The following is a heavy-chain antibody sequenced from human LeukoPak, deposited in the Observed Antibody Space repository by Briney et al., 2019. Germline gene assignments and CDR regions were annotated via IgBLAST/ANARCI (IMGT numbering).Heavy chain of an antibody. CDR1: GFTFDDYG. CDR2: INWNGGST. J-gene: IGHJ4*02. CDR3: ARRPYYYDSSGYYYFDY. D-gene: IGHD3-22*01. Sequence: PGGSLRLSCAASGFTFDDYGMSWVRQAPGKGLEWVSGINWNGGSTGYADSVKGRFTISRDNAKNCLYLQMNSLRAEDTALYYCARRPYYYDSSGYYYFDYWGQGTLVTVSS. V-gene: IGHV3-20*04.